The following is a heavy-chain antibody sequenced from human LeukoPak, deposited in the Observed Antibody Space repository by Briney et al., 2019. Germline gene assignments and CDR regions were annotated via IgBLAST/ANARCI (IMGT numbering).Heavy chain of an antibody. Sequence: PGGSLRLSCAASGFDFSTYAMHWVRLTPGKGLEFVSAISKSGDDTSYGNDVKGRFTISRDNIKNTVDLEMGSLRVDDTGIYYCARIREYWGQGTVVTVSS. V-gene: IGHV3-64*01. CDR3: ARIREY. CDR1: GFDFSTYA. D-gene: IGHD6-6*01. CDR2: ISKSGDDT. J-gene: IGHJ1*01.